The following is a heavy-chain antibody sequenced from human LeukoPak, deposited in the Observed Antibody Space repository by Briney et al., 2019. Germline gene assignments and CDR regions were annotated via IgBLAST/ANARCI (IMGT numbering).Heavy chain of an antibody. CDR2: IDPNTDDT. CDR1: GQSLTGYF. V-gene: IGHV1-2*06. D-gene: IGHD3-10*01. Sequence: ASVKVSCKASGQSLTGYFIHWVRLAPGQGLEWVGRIDPNTDDTIYAQNFQGRVTVTSATSISTAYMELSRLTSDDTAVYFCARLGLHGSGTYYFFDYWGQGTLVTVSS. CDR3: ARLGLHGSGTYYFFDY. J-gene: IGHJ4*02.